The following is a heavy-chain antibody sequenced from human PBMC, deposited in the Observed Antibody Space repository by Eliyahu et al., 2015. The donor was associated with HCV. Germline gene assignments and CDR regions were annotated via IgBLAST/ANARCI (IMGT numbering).Heavy chain of an antibody. CDR1: XFSLNTSGVG. CDR2: XYWDDDK. V-gene: IGHV2-5*02. D-gene: IGHD5-12*01. CDR3: AHLLTGRWLRLRSSPLFDP. Sequence: QITLKESGPTLVKPTQTLTLTCTFSXFSLNTSGVGXGWIRXPPGKXLEWLALXYWDDDKRYSPSLKSRLTITKDTSKNQVVLTMTNMDPVDTATYYCAHLLTGRWLRLRSSPLFDPWGQGTLVTVSS. J-gene: IGHJ5*02.